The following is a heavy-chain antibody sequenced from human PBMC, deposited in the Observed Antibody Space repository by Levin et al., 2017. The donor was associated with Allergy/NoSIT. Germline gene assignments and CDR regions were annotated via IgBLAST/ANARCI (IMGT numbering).Heavy chain of an antibody. D-gene: IGHD3-10*01. V-gene: IGHV3-9*01. CDR2: ISWNSGSI. J-gene: IGHJ3*02. Sequence: QAGGSLRLSCAASGFTFDDYAMHWVRQAPGKGLEWVSGISWNSGSICYADSVKGRFTISRDNAKNSLYLQMNSLRTEDTALYYCARDNIGLPDAFDIWGQGIMVIVSS. CDR1: GFTFDDYA. CDR3: ARDNIGLPDAFDI.